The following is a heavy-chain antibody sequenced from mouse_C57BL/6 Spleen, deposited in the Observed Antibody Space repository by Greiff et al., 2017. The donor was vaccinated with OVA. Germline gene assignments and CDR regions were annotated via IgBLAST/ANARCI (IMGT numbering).Heavy chain of an antibody. CDR1: GYAFSSYW. Sequence: QVQLKQSGAELVKPGASVKISCKASGYAFSSYWMNWVKQRPGKGLEWIGQIYPGDGDTNYNGKFKGKATLTADKSSSTAYMQLSSLTSEDSAVYFCARGAGTTACDYWGQGTTLTVAS. V-gene: IGHV1-80*01. CDR2: IYPGDGDT. D-gene: IGHD4-1*01. CDR3: ARGAGTTACDY. J-gene: IGHJ2*01.